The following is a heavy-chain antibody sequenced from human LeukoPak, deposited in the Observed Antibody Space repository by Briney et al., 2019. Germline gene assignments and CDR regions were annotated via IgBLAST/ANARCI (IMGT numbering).Heavy chain of an antibody. V-gene: IGHV3-23*01. CDR1: GFTFSSYA. J-gene: IGHJ4*02. Sequence: GGSLRLSCVASGFTFSSYAMSWVRQAPGKGLEWVSAISGSGGSTYYADSVKGRFTISRDNSKNTLYLQMNSLRAEDTAVYYCAKDLSSGYYFLDYWGQGTLVTVSS. CDR2: ISGSGGST. CDR3: AKDLSSGYYFLDY. D-gene: IGHD3-22*01.